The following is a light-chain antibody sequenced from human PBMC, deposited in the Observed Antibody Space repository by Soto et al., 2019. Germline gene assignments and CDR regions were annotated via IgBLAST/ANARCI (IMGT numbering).Light chain of an antibody. CDR3: QQRSNWPPIT. J-gene: IGKJ5*01. CDR2: GAS. Sequence: EIVMTQSPGTLSVSPGERATLSCRASQSVSSNLVWYQQKPGQAPRLLIYGASTRAAGIPARFSGSGFGTDFTLTISSLEPEDAAVYYCQQRSNWPPITFGQGTRLEI. V-gene: IGKV3-11*01. CDR1: QSVSSN.